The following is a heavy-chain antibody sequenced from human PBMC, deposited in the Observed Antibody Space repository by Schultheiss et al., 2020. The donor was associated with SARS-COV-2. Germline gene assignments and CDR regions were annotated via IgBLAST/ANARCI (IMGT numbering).Heavy chain of an antibody. V-gene: IGHV3-74*01. D-gene: IGHD2-8*02. CDR2: INSDGSST. J-gene: IGHJ6*02. CDR1: GFTFSSYA. CDR3: ARAGPGPDYGMDV. Sequence: GGSLRLSCAASGFTFSSYAMSWVRQAPGKGLVWVSRINSDGSSTSYADSVKGRFTISRDNSKNTLYLQMNSLRAEDTAVYYCARAGPGPDYGMDVWGQGTTVTVSS.